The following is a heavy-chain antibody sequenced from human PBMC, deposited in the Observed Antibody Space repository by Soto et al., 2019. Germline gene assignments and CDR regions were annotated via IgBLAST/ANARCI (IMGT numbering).Heavy chain of an antibody. D-gene: IGHD6-19*01. CDR2: ISYDGINK. J-gene: IGHJ4*02. Sequence: PGGSLRLSCAASGFTFSSYGIHWVRQAPGKGLEWVAVISYDGINKYYADSVKGRFTISRDNSKNTLYLQMNSLRAEDTAAYYCEKDVKGIAVAGLDYWGQGNWVNVCS. CDR3: EKDVKGIAVAGLDY. CDR1: GFTFSSYG. V-gene: IGHV3-30*18.